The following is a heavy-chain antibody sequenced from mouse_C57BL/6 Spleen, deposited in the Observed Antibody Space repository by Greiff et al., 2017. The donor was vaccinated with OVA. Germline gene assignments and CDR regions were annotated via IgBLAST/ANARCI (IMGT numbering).Heavy chain of an antibody. D-gene: IGHD1-1*01. CDR2: INPGSGGT. J-gene: IGHJ2*01. CDR3: ARSGASYSGSSN. Sequence: QVQLQQSGAELVRPGTSVKVSCKASGYAFTNYLIEWVKQRPGQGLEWIGVINPGSGGTNYNEKFKGKATLTADKSSSTAYMQLSSLTSEDSAVYFCARSGASYSGSSNWGQGTTLTVSS. CDR1: GYAFTNYL. V-gene: IGHV1-54*01.